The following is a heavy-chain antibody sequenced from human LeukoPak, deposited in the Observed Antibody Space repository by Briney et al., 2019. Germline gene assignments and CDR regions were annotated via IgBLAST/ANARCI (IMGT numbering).Heavy chain of an antibody. CDR2: IIPILGIA. CDR1: GGTFSSYA. Sequence: GASVKVSCKASGGTFSSYAISWVRQAPGQGLEWMGRIIPILGIANYAQKFQGRVTITADKSTSTAYIELSSLRSEDTAVYYCAGYSGSGMGSIYFDYWGQGTLVTVSS. J-gene: IGHJ4*02. CDR3: AGYSGSGMGSIYFDY. D-gene: IGHD1-26*01. V-gene: IGHV1-69*04.